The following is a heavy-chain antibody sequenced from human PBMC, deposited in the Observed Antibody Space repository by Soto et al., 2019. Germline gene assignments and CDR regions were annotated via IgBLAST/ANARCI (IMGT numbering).Heavy chain of an antibody. CDR3: ARHGEYSYGFYYFDY. CDR1: GYIFTSYW. CDR2: IDPSDSYT. D-gene: IGHD5-18*01. Sequence: GESLKISCKVSGYIFTSYWISWVRQMPGKGLEWMGRIDPSDSYTNYSPSFQGHVTISADKSITTAYLQWSSLKASDTAMYYCARHGEYSYGFYYFDYWGQGTLVTVSS. V-gene: IGHV5-10-1*01. J-gene: IGHJ4*02.